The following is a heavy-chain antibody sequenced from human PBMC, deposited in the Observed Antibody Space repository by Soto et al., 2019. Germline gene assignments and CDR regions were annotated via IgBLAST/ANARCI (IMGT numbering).Heavy chain of an antibody. CDR3: AKDWFFRPTTVTYYFDF. D-gene: IGHD4-17*01. V-gene: IGHV3-9*01. J-gene: IGHJ4*02. Sequence: PGGSLRLSCVASGFSLSDYAVNWVRQAPGKGLEWVSGISWNSGSIGYADSVKGRFTISRDNAKNSLYLQMNSLRAEDTALYYCAKDWFFRPTTVTYYFDFWGQGTLVTVSS. CDR1: GFSLSDYA. CDR2: ISWNSGSI.